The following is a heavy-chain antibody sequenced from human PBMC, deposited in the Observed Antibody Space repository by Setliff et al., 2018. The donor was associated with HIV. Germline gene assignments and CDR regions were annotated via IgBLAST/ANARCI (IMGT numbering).Heavy chain of an antibody. V-gene: IGHV3-64D*09. J-gene: IGHJ5*02. D-gene: IGHD1-26*01. CDR1: GFPFSYYE. CDR2: ISSNGGST. CDR3: ARSPIVGGTGWFDP. Sequence: GGSLRLSCSASGFPFSYYEMYWVRQAPGKGLEFVSAISSNGGSTYYADSVKGRFTISRDNSKNTLYLQMSSLRAEDTAVYYCARSPIVGGTGWFDPWGQGTLVTVSS.